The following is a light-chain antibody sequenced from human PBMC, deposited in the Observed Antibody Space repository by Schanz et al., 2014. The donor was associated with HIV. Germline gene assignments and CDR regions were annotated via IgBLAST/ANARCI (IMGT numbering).Light chain of an antibody. CDR1: SSNVGGYDY. CDR3: GSYTTATTWV. Sequence: QSALTQPPSASGSRGQSVAISCTGSSSNVGGYDYVSWYQQHPGKAPKLMIYEVTKRPLGVPNRFSGSQSGNTASLTISGLQAGDEADYYCGSYTTATTWVFGGGTKLTVL. J-gene: IGLJ3*02. V-gene: IGLV2-8*01. CDR2: EVT.